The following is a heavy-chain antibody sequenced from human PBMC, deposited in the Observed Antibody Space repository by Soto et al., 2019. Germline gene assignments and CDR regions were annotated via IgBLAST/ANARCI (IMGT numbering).Heavy chain of an antibody. Sequence: SETLSLTCTVSGGSISSYYWSWIRQPPGKGLEWIGYIHYSGSTNYNPSLKSRVTISVDTSKNQFSLKLSSVTAADTAVYYCARDPGDSSGYSLWYFDYRGQGTLVTVS. CDR2: IHYSGST. CDR3: ARDPGDSSGYSLWYFDY. V-gene: IGHV4-59*01. CDR1: GGSISSYY. D-gene: IGHD3-22*01. J-gene: IGHJ4*02.